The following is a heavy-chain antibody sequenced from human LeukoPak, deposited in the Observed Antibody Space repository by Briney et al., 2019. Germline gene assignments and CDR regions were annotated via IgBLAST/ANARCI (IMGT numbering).Heavy chain of an antibody. CDR1: GYTFTNYW. CDR3: ARHKPAATDY. J-gene: IGHJ4*02. V-gene: IGHV5-51*01. D-gene: IGHD6-13*01. Sequence: GESLKISCTGSGYTFTNYWITWVRHMPGKSLEWMGAIYPGDSDTRYTPSFQGQVTISADKSSSTAYLQWSSLKASDTAMYYCARHKPAATDYWGQGTLITVSS. CDR2: IYPGDSDT.